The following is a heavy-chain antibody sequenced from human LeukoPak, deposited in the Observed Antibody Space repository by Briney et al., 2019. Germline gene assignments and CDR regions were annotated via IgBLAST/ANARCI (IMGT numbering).Heavy chain of an antibody. CDR2: IYSGGGS. V-gene: IGHV3-66*04. J-gene: IGHJ4*02. CDR1: GLTVSTTY. D-gene: IGHD4-17*01. CDR3: ARRSVTLFDY. Sequence: GGSLRLSCAVSGLTVSTTYMSWVRQAPGKGLEWVSVIYSGGGSYYSDSVKGRFTISRDNSKNTLYLQMNSLRAEDTAVYYCARRSVTLFDYWGQGTLVTVSS.